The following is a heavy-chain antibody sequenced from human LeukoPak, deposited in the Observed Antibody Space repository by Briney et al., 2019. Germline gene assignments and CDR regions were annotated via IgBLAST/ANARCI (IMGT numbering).Heavy chain of an antibody. D-gene: IGHD1-26*01. CDR1: GGSISSSSYY. CDR2: IYYSGST. CDR3: ATPTRGSGSQRIDY. V-gene: IGHV4-39*01. J-gene: IGHJ4*02. Sequence: PSETLSLTCTVSGGSISSSSYYWGWIRQPPGKGLEWIGSIYYSGSTYYNPSLKSRVTISVDTSKNQFSLKLSSVTAADTAVYYCATPTRGSGSQRIDYWGQGTLVTVSS.